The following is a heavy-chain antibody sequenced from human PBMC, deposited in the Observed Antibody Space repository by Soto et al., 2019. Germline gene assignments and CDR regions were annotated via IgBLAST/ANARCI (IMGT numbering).Heavy chain of an antibody. J-gene: IGHJ4*02. CDR3: ARGSYYDSSGYYLFGYFDY. CDR2: IYYSGST. V-gene: IGHV4-31*03. D-gene: IGHD3-22*01. CDR1: GGSISSGGYY. Sequence: PSETLSLTGTVCGGSISSGGYYWSWIRQHPGKGLEWIGYIYYSGSTYYNPSLKSRVTISVDTSKNQFSLKLSSVTAADTAVYYCARGSYYDSSGYYLFGYFDYWGQGTLVTVSS.